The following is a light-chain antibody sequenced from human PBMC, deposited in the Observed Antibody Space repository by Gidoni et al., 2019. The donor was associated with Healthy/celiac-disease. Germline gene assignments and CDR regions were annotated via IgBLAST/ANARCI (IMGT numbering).Light chain of an antibody. Sequence: QSALTHPPSSSWSPGQSVTISCTGTSSDVGGYNYVSWYPQHPGKAPKLMIYEVSKRPSGVPDRFSGSKSGNTASLTVSGLQAEDEADYYCSSYAGSNNWVFGGGTKLTVL. J-gene: IGLJ3*02. V-gene: IGLV2-8*01. CDR3: SSYAGSNNWV. CDR2: EVS. CDR1: SSDVGGYNY.